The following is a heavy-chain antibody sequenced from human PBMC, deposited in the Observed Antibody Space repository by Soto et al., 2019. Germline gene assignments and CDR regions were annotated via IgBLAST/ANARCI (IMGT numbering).Heavy chain of an antibody. J-gene: IGHJ4*02. CDR3: ARDDGILDF. D-gene: IGHD3-9*01. Sequence: EVQLVESGGGLVQPGGSLRLSCAASGFTFSSYDMNWVRQAPGKGLEWVSYISSSSSTISYADSVKGRFTISRDNAKNSLDLQMNSLRDEDTAVYYCARDDGILDFWGQGTLVTVSS. V-gene: IGHV3-48*02. CDR2: ISSSSSTI. CDR1: GFTFSSYD.